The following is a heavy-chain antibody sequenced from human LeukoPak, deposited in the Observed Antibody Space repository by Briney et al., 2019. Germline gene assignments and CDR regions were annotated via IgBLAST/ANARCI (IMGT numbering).Heavy chain of an antibody. CDR2: ISSNGGST. CDR1: GFTFSNYA. V-gene: IGHV3-64D*06. D-gene: IGHD6-13*01. J-gene: IGHJ4*02. CDR3: ARDISSSWYDY. Sequence: GGSLRLSCSASGFTFSNYAMHWVRQAPGKGLEYVSAISSNGGSTYYADSVKGRFTISRDNSKNTLFLQMSSLRAEDTAVYYCARDISSSWYDYWGQGTLVTVSS.